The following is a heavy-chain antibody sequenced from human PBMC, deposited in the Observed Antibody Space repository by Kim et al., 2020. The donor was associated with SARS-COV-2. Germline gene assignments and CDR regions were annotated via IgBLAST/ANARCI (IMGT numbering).Heavy chain of an antibody. Sequence: KGRFTISRDDSKNTLYLQMNSLKTEDTAVYYCTTDIVVVVAARSRDAFDIWGQGTMVTVSS. J-gene: IGHJ3*02. V-gene: IGHV3-15*01. CDR3: TTDIVVVVAARSRDAFDI. D-gene: IGHD2-15*01.